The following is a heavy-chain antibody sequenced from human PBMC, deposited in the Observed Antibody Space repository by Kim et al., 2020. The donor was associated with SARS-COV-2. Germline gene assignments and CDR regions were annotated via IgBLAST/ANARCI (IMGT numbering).Heavy chain of an antibody. CDR2: INHSGST. CDR3: ARGHLRYCADGSCYSPLDY. Sequence: SETLSLTCGVYGGSFSGYYWTWIRQPPGKGLEWIGEINHSGSTHYNPSLKSRVTISLDTSRNQFSLNLSSVTAADTAVFFCARGHLRYCADGSCYSPLDYWGQGTPVIVSS. J-gene: IGHJ4*02. V-gene: IGHV4-34*01. CDR1: GGSFSGYY. D-gene: IGHD2-15*01.